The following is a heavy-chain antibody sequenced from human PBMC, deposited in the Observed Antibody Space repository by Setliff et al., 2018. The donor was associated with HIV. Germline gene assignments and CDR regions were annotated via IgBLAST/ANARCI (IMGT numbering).Heavy chain of an antibody. CDR1: GGSISSHY. CDR3: ARVPRQLLKGAAAYFDY. D-gene: IGHD5-18*01. V-gene: IGHV4-59*11. J-gene: IGHJ4*02. Sequence: PSETLSLTCTVSGGSISSHYWSWIRQPPGKGLEWIGYIYYSGSTNYNPSLKCRVTISVDTSKNQFSLRLSSVTAADTAVYYCARVPRQLLKGAAAYFDYWGQGTLVTVSS. CDR2: IYYSGST.